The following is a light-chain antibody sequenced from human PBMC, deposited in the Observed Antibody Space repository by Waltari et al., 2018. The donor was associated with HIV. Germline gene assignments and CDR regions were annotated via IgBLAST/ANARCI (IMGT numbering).Light chain of an antibody. V-gene: IGLV2-23*01. CDR2: EGS. J-gene: IGLJ2*01. CDR3: CSYAVSSTSVI. Sequence: QSALTQPASVSGSPGQSITISCTGTGSDVGSYNLVSWYQQYPGKAPKLIIYEGSKRPSWIFNLFSGSQSVNTASLTLSGLQAEDEADYYCCSYAVSSTSVIFGGGTKLTVL. CDR1: GSDVGSYNL.